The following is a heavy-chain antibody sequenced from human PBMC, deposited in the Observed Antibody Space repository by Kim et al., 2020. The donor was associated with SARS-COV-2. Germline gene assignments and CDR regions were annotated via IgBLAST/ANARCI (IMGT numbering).Heavy chain of an antibody. Sequence: ASVKVSCKASGYTFTSYAMNWVRQAPGQGLEWMGWINTNTGNPTYAQGFTGRFVFSLDTSVSTAYLQISSLKAEDTAVYYCASGITMVRGVNYYYYYGMDVWGQGTTVTVSS. J-gene: IGHJ6*02. D-gene: IGHD3-10*01. CDR1: GYTFTSYA. CDR3: ASGITMVRGVNYYYYYGMDV. V-gene: IGHV7-4-1*02. CDR2: INTNTGNP.